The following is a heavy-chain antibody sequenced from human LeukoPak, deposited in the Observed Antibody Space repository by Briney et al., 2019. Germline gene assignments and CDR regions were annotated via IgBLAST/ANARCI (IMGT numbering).Heavy chain of an antibody. J-gene: IGHJ6*03. D-gene: IGHD3-22*01. CDR3: AKDATTYYDSSGYYYYYYYMDV. CDR1: GFTFSSYG. V-gene: IGHV3-30*18. Sequence: PGRSLRLSCAASGFTFSSYGMHWVRQAPGKGLEWVAVISYDGSNKYYADSVKGRFTISRDNSKNTLYLQMNSLRAEDTAVYYRAKDATTYYDSSGYYYYYYYMDVWGKGTTVTVSS. CDR2: ISYDGSNK.